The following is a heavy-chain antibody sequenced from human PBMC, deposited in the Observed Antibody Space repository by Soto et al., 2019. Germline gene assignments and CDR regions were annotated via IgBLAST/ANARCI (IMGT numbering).Heavy chain of an antibody. Sequence: QVQLVQSGAEVKKPGSSVKVSCKASGGTFSSYAISWVRQAPGQGLEWMGGIIPISDTTNYAQKFQGRVTITADESTSTDYMELSSRRSEDTAVYYCARSQGSSTSLQIYYYYYYGMDVWGQGTTVTVSS. CDR2: IIPISDTT. CDR3: ARSQGSSTSLQIYYYYYYGMDV. CDR1: GGTFSSYA. V-gene: IGHV1-69*01. D-gene: IGHD2-2*01. J-gene: IGHJ6*02.